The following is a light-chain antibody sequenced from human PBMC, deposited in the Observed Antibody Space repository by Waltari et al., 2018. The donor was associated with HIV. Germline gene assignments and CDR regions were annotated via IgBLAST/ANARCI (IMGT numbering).Light chain of an antibody. CDR2: TNN. CDR3: AAWDDSLNGNV. Sequence: QSVLTQPPSASGTPGQRVTISCSGSSSNIGTNTVNWYQQLPGTAPKLLIYTNNQLPSGVPDRFSGSKSGTSASLASSGLQSEDEADYYCAAWDDSLNGNVFGPGTKVTVL. V-gene: IGLV1-44*01. J-gene: IGLJ1*01. CDR1: SSNIGTNT.